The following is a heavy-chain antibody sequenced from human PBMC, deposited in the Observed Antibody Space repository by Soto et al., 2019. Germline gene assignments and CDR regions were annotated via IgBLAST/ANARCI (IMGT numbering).Heavy chain of an antibody. D-gene: IGHD3-10*01. CDR2: ISYDGSNK. CDR1: GFTFSSYA. V-gene: IGHV3-30-3*01. CDR3: AREGRQEKSAFDS. Sequence: MRLSCAASGFTFSSYAMHWVRQAPGKGLEWVAVISYDGSNKYYADSVKGRFTISRDNSKNTLYLQMNSLRAEDTAVYYCAREGRQEKSAFDSGGQEPLATVPS. J-gene: IGHJ4*02.